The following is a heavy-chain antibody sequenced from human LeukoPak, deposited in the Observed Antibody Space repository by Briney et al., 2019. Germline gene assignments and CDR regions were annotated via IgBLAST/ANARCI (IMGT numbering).Heavy chain of an antibody. D-gene: IGHD3-16*02. CDR2: IYHSGST. V-gene: IGHV4-4*02. J-gene: IGHJ4*02. CDR3: ARGGDDYVWGSYRF. Sequence: SETLSLTCAVSGGSISSSDWWSWVRQPPGKGLEWIGEIYHSGSTNYNPSLKSRVTISEDTSKNQFSLKLSSVTAADTAVYYCARGGDDYVWGSYRFWGQGTLVTVSS. CDR1: GGSISSSDW.